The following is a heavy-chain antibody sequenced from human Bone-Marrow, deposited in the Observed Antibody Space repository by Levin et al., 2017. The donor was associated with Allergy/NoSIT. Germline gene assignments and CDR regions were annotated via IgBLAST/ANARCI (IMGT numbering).Heavy chain of an antibody. CDR3: ARVIDRWSLHP. V-gene: IGHV4-4*02. D-gene: IGHD1-1*01. CDR1: DGSINTANW. CDR2: IYHKGIT. Sequence: SETLSLTCTVSDGSINTANWWSWVRQSPEKGLEWIGEIYHKGITNYNPSLRSRVTMSIDTSKNQFSLTMTSMTAADTAVYYCARVIDRWSLHPWGRGILVSVSS. J-gene: IGHJ5*02.